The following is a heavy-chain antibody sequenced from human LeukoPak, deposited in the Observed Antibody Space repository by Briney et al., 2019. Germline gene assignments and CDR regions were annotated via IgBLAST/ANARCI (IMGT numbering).Heavy chain of an antibody. CDR1: GGSISSYY. J-gene: IGHJ4*02. V-gene: IGHV4-34*01. CDR3: ARRSSSWAFDY. Sequence: SETLSLTCTVSGGSISSYYWSWIRQPPGKGLEWIGEINHSGSTNYNPSLKSRVTISVDTSKNQFSLKLSSVTAADTAVYYCARRSSSWAFDYWGQGTLVTVSS. CDR2: INHSGST. D-gene: IGHD6-13*01.